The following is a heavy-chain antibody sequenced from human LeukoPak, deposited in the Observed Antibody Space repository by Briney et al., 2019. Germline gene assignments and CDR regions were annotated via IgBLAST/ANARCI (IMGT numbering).Heavy chain of an antibody. CDR3: ARRSSAVTFDY. V-gene: IGHV4-59*08. J-gene: IGHJ4*02. CDR1: GGSISEYY. D-gene: IGHD4-17*01. Sequence: SETLSLTCTVSGGSISEYYWIWIRQPPGRGLEWIGSIYSSGSTNYNPSLKSRVTISVDTSKNQFSLKLSSVIAADTAVYYCARRSSAVTFDYWGLGTLVTVSS. CDR2: IYSSGST.